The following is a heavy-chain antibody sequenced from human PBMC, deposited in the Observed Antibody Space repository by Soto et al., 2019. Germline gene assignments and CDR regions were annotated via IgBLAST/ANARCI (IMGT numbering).Heavy chain of an antibody. CDR1: GYTFTSYT. CDR2: INTGNGNT. Sequence: ASVKVSCKASGYTFTSYTLHWVRQAPGQRLEWMGWINTGNGNTKYSQKFQGRVTITRDTSASTAYMELSSLRSEDTAVYYCARGDTMVRGVIIDYFDYWG. D-gene: IGHD3-10*01. CDR3: ARGDTMVRGVIIDYFDY. J-gene: IGHJ4*01. V-gene: IGHV1-3*04.